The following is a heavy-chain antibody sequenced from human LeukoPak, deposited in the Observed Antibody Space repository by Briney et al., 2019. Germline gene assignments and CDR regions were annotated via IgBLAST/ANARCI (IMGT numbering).Heavy chain of an antibody. V-gene: IGHV1-8*01. CDR3: ARGLWNYYDSSGYNDAFDI. CDR1: GYTFASYD. Sequence: GASVKVSCKASGYTFASYDINWVRQATGQGLEWMGWMNPNSGNTGYAQKFQGRVTMTRNTSISTAYMELSSLRSEDTAVYYCARGLWNYYDSSGYNDAFDIWGQGTMVTVSS. D-gene: IGHD3-22*01. J-gene: IGHJ3*02. CDR2: MNPNSGNT.